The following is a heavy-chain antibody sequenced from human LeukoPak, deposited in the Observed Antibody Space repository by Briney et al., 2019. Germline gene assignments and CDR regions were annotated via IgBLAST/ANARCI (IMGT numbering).Heavy chain of an antibody. Sequence: ASVKVSCXASGYTFTSYDINWVRQATGQGLEWMGWMNPNSGNTGYAQKFQGRVTMTRNTSISTAYMELSSLRSEDTAVYYCARTEYDYVWGSYRFYYFDYWGQGTLVTVSS. CDR2: MNPNSGNT. J-gene: IGHJ4*02. CDR1: GYTFTSYD. V-gene: IGHV1-8*01. D-gene: IGHD3-16*02. CDR3: ARTEYDYVWGSYRFYYFDY.